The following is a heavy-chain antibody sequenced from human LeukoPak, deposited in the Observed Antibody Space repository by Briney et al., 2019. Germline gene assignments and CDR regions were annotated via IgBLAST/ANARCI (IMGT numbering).Heavy chain of an antibody. CDR2: INPNSGNT. J-gene: IGHJ4*02. CDR3: ARVKTRYYYDSSGYYDY. CDR1: GYTFTGYY. V-gene: IGHV1-8*03. D-gene: IGHD3-22*01. Sequence: ASVKVSCKASGYTFTGYYMHWVRQAPGQGLEWMGWINPNSGNTGYAQKFQGRVTITRNTSISTAYMELSSLRSEDTAVYYCARVKTRYYYDSSGYYDYWGQGTLVTVSS.